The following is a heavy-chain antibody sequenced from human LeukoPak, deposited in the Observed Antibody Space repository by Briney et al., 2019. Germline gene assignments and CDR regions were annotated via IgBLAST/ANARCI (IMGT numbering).Heavy chain of an antibody. Sequence: SETLSLTCTVSGDSISSGIHYWNWIRQPAGKGLEWIGRIYTSGSTNYNPSLKSRVTISLDTSKNQFSLNLHSMTAADTAVYYCVKSGTLLREGFNYWGQGTLVTVSS. CDR1: GDSISSGIHY. V-gene: IGHV4-61*02. CDR2: IYTSGST. D-gene: IGHD1-1*01. CDR3: VKSGTLLREGFNY. J-gene: IGHJ4*02.